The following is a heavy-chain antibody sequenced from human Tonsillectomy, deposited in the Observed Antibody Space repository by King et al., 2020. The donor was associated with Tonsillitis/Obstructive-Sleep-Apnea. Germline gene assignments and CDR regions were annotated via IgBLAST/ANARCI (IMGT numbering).Heavy chain of an antibody. CDR2: IRPRGDKT. D-gene: IGHD7-27*01. CDR1: GFTFSSYA. J-gene: IGHJ4*02. CDR3: VKDWSGDDDGIDY. Sequence: VQLVESGGGLVQPGGSLRVSCAASGFTFSSYAMSWVRQAPGKGLEWVSSIRPRGDKTSYADSVKGRYTMSRDNSKNTLFLQMNRLRVEDTAKYYCVKDWSGDDDGIDYRGQGTPVPVSS. V-gene: IGHV3-23*04.